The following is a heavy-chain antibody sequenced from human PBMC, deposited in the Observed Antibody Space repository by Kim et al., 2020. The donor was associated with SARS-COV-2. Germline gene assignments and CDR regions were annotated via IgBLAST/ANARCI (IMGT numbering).Heavy chain of an antibody. D-gene: IGHD6-19*01. CDR2: IYYSGST. J-gene: IGHJ3*02. V-gene: IGHV4-39*01. CDR3: ARYIAVAGEKVNAFDI. CDR1: GGSISSSSYY. Sequence: SETLSLTCTVSGGSISSSSYYWGWIRQPPGKGLEWIGSIYYSGSTYYNPSLKSRVTISVDTSKNQFSLKLSSVTAADTAVYYCARYIAVAGEKVNAFDIWGQGTMVTVSS.